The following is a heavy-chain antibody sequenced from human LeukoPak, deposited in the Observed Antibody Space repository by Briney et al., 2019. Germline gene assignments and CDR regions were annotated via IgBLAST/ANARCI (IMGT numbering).Heavy chain of an antibody. CDR2: ISGSGGST. Sequence: GSLRLSCAASGFTFSSYGMSWVRQAPGKGLEWVSAISGSGGSTYYADSVKGRFTISRDNAKNSLYLQMTSLRAEDTALYYCARQNGGAEYGDYGHWGQGILVTVSS. V-gene: IGHV3-23*01. J-gene: IGHJ4*02. CDR3: ARQNGGAEYGDYGH. CDR1: GFTFSSYG. D-gene: IGHD4-17*01.